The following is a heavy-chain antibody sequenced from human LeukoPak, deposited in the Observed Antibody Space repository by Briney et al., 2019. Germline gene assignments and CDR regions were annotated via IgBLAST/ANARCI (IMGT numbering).Heavy chain of an antibody. CDR3: AKHIVVVPDAFDI. CDR2: ISSSGSTI. Sequence: PGGSLRLSCAASGFTFSTYAMHWVRQAPGKGLEWVSYISSSGSTIYYADSVKGRFTISRDNAKNSLYLQMNSLRAEDTAVYYCAKHIVVVPDAFDIWGQGTMVTVSS. CDR1: GFTFSTYA. V-gene: IGHV3-48*04. J-gene: IGHJ3*02. D-gene: IGHD2-21*01.